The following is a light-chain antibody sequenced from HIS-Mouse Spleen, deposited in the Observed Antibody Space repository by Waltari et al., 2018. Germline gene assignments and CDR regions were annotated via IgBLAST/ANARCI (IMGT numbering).Light chain of an antibody. CDR1: QSVSSY. J-gene: IGKJ4*01. Sequence: IVLTQSPATLSMSPGARATLSCRASQSVSSYLAWYQQKPGQAPRLLTYDASTRAPGIPARFSGSGSGTDFTLTISSLEPEDFAVYYCQQRSNWPPLTFGGGTKVEIK. CDR2: DAS. V-gene: IGKV3-11*01. CDR3: QQRSNWPPLT.